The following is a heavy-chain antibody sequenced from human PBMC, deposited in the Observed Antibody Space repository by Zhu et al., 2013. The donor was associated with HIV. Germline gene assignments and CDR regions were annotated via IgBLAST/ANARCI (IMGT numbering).Heavy chain of an antibody. D-gene: IGHD2-21*02. CDR2: IYHTGST. V-gene: IGHV4-4*02. J-gene: IGHJ3*01. CDR3: ARSRLTAIAKDTFDL. Sequence: QVQLQESGPGLVKPSGTLSLTCAVSGGSVNFGSWWSWVRQPPGKELEWIGEIYHTGSTNYNPSLKSRVTISVDMSKNHFSLSLRSVTAADTAVYYCARSRLTAIAKDTFDLWGQGTMVTVSS. CDR1: GGSVNFGSW.